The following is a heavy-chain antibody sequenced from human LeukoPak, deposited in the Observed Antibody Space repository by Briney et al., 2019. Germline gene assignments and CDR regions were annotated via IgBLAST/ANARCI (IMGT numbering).Heavy chain of an antibody. V-gene: IGHV3-74*01. J-gene: IGHJ6*02. CDR1: GFTFSSYW. CDR3: ARTYYYYGMDV. CDR2: INSDGSIT. Sequence: GGSLRLSCSVSGFTFSSYWMHWGRQAPGKGLVWVSRINSDGSITSYADSVRGRFTISRDNAKNTLYLQMNSLRAAATAVYYFARTYYYYGMDVWGHGTTVTVSS.